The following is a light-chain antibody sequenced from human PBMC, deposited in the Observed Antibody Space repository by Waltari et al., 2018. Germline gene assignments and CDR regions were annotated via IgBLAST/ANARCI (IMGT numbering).Light chain of an antibody. CDR3: SSFTSRHLYV. CDR1: SRAVGGYNY. Sequence: QSALTQPASVSGSPGQSITISCTGSSRAVGGYNYVSWYQQYPGKVPKIMIYEVNNRPSGVSSRFSGSKSGNTASLTISGLQADDEADYYCSSFTSRHLYVFGTGTAVTVL. V-gene: IGLV2-14*01. CDR2: EVN. J-gene: IGLJ1*01.